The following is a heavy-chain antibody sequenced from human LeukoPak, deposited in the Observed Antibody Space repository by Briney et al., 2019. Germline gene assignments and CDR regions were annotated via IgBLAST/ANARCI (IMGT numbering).Heavy chain of an antibody. J-gene: IGHJ4*02. D-gene: IGHD2-15*01. CDR3: ATDGSYSTDC. CDR1: GFTFRTSW. CDR2: INRDGGIT. V-gene: IGHV3-74*01. Sequence: GGSLRLSCAASGFTFRTSWMHWVRQAPGKGLVWVSYINRDGGITSYEDSVKGRFTISRDNVKNTLFLQMNSLRAEDTAVYYCATDGSYSTDCRGQGTLVTVSS.